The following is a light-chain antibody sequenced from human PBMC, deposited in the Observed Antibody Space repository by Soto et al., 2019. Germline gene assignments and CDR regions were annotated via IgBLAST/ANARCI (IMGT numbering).Light chain of an antibody. Sequence: DIQMTQSPSTLSVSVGDIVTITCRASQTISSWLAWYQQKPGKAPKLLIYKASTLQSGVPSRFSGSGSGTEFTLTISSLQPDDFATYYCQHYNSYSEAFGQGTKVDIK. CDR3: QHYNSYSEA. CDR1: QTISSW. J-gene: IGKJ1*01. V-gene: IGKV1-5*03. CDR2: KAS.